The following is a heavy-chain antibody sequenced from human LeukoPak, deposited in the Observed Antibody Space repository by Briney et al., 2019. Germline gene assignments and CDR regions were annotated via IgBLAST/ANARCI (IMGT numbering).Heavy chain of an antibody. CDR1: GYTFTTYY. V-gene: IGHV1-46*01. D-gene: IGHD6-13*01. CDR3: ALYSSTWY. CDR2: INPTGGST. Sequence: ASVKVSCKASGYTFTTYYIHWVRQAPGQGLEWMGIINPTGGSTTYAQKFQGRVTMTRDTSTSTVFMEVNSLRSEDAAVYYCALYSSTWYWGQGTLVTVSS. J-gene: IGHJ4*02.